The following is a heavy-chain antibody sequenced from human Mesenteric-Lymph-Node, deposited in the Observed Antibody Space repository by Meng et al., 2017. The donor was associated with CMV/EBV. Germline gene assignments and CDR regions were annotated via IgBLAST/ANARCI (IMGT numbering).Heavy chain of an antibody. Sequence: SLKISCAASGFTFDDYAMHWVRQAPGKGLEWVSGISWNSGSIGYADSVKGRFTISRDSSKNTLYLQMHSLRAEDTAVYYCAKFSGTHYNDAMDVWGQGTTVTVSS. D-gene: IGHD1-26*01. CDR2: ISWNSGSI. CDR3: AKFSGTHYNDAMDV. V-gene: IGHV3-9*01. J-gene: IGHJ6*02. CDR1: GFTFDDYA.